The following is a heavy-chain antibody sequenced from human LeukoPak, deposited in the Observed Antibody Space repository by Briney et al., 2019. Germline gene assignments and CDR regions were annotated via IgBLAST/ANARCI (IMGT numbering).Heavy chain of an antibody. V-gene: IGHV3-30*18. Sequence: GGSLRLSCAASRFTFSSYGMHWVRQAPGKGLEWVAVISYDGSNKYYADSVKGRFTISRDNSKNTLYLQMNSLRAEDTAVYYCAKDRVYSSSWYDYWGQGTLVTVSS. CDR1: RFTFSSYG. J-gene: IGHJ4*02. CDR2: ISYDGSNK. D-gene: IGHD6-13*01. CDR3: AKDRVYSSSWYDY.